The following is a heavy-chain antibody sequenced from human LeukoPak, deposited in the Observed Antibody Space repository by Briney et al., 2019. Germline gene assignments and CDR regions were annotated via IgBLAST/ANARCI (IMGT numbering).Heavy chain of an antibody. CDR3: ARETTVTGQAAFDI. Sequence: ASVKVSCKASGGTFSSYAISWVRQAPGQGLEWMGWISAYNGNTNYAQKLQGRVTMTTDTSTSTAYMELRSLRSDDTAVYYCARETTVTGQAAFDIWGQGTMVTASS. J-gene: IGHJ3*02. CDR2: ISAYNGNT. V-gene: IGHV1-18*01. CDR1: GGTFSSYA. D-gene: IGHD4-17*01.